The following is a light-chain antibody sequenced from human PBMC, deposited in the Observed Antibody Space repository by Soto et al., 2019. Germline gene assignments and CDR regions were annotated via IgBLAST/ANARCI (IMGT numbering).Light chain of an antibody. Sequence: DIVMTQSPLSLPVTPGEPASISCRSSQSLLYTDGNNYLDWYLQKPGQSPQLLFFLGSTRAYGVPDRFSGSGSGTDFTLKISRVEAEDVGVYYCMQALQTPRTFGQGTKVEIK. V-gene: IGKV2-28*01. CDR3: MQALQTPRT. CDR2: LGS. CDR1: QSLLYTDGNNY. J-gene: IGKJ1*01.